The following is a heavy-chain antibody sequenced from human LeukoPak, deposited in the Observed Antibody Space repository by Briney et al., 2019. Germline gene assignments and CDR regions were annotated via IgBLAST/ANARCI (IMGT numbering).Heavy chain of an antibody. V-gene: IGHV3-9*01. J-gene: IGHJ4*02. CDR2: ISWNSGSI. Sequence: GRSLRLTCAASGFTFDDYAMHWVRQAPGKGLEWVSGISWNSGSIGYADSVKGRFTISRDNAKNSLYLQMNSLRAEDTALYYCAKGGVVPAANVFDYWGQGTLVTVSS. CDR1: GFTFDDYA. CDR3: AKGGVVPAANVFDY. D-gene: IGHD2-2*01.